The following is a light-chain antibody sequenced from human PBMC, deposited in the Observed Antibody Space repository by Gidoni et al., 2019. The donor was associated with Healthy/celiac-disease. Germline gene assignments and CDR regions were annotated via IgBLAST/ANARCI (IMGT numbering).Light chain of an antibody. CDR2: LGS. J-gene: IGKJ4*01. Sequence: DIVMTQSPLSLPVTTGEPASISCRSSQSLLHSNGYNYLDWYLQKPGQSPQLLIYLGSNRASGVPDRFSGSGSGTDFTLKISRVEAEDVGVYYCMQALQTPLTFGGXTKVEIK. CDR1: QSLLHSNGYNY. V-gene: IGKV2-28*01. CDR3: MQALQTPLT.